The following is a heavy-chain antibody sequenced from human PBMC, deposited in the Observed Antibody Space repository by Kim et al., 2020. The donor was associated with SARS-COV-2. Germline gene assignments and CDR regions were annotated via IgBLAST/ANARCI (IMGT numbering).Heavy chain of an antibody. CDR3: ASADYYDSSVPY. D-gene: IGHD3-22*01. CDR2: IYYSGST. V-gene: IGHV4-39*01. J-gene: IGHJ4*02. CDR1: GGSISSSSYY. Sequence: SETLSLTCTVSGGSISSSSYYWGWIRQPPGKGLEWIGSIYYSGSTYYNPSLKSRVIISVDTSKNQFSLKLSSVTAADTAVYYCASADYYDSSVPYWCQGTLVTVSS.